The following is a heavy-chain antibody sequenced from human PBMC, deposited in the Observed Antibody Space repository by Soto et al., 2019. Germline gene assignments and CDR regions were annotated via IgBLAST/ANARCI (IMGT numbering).Heavy chain of an antibody. V-gene: IGHV1-24*01. CDR2: FDPEDGET. D-gene: IGHD3-9*01. J-gene: IGHJ4*02. CDR3: ARERTYFGDY. CDR1: GYTLSELS. Sequence: ASVKVSCKVSGYTLSELSMHWVRQAPGKGLEWMGGFDPEDGETIYAQKFQGRVTMTRNTSISTAYMELSSLRSEDTAVYYCARERTYFGDYWGQGTLVTVSS.